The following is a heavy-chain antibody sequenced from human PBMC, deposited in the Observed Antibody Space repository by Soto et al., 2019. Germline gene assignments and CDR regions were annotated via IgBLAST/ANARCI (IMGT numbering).Heavy chain of an antibody. Sequence: QVQLVQSGAEVKKPGASVKVSCKASGYTFTSYAMHWVRQAPGQRLEWMGWINAGNGNTKYSQKFQGRVTITRDTSASTAYMELSSLRSEDTAVYYCARGAVDTAMFIVWGQGTLVTVSS. CDR3: ARGAVDTAMFIV. V-gene: IGHV1-3*01. CDR1: GYTFTSYA. CDR2: INAGNGNT. J-gene: IGHJ4*02. D-gene: IGHD5-18*01.